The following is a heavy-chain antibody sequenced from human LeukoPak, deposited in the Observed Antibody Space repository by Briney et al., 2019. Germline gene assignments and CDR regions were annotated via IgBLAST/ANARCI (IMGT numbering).Heavy chain of an antibody. V-gene: IGHV4-30-4*01. Sequence: SQTLSLTCTVSGGSISSGDYYWSWIRQPPGKGLEWIGYIYHNGGTHYTPSLKNRVIISVDTSKNQFSLKLNSVTAADTAVYYCARVSCSGGSCYIFDYWGQGTLVTVSS. CDR3: ARVSCSGGSCYIFDY. CDR1: GGSISSGDYY. CDR2: IYHNGGT. J-gene: IGHJ4*02. D-gene: IGHD2-15*01.